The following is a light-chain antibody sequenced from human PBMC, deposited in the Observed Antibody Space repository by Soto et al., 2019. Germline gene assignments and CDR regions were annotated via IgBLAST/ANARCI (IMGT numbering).Light chain of an antibody. CDR2: VAS. V-gene: IGKV3-15*01. CDR1: QSVNSN. Sequence: EIVMTQSPATLSVSPGERATLSCRASQSVNSNLAWYQQKPGQGPRLLIYVASSMATGIPARFSGSGSGTEFTLTISSLQSEDFAVYYCQHYSTWLWTFGQGTKVEIK. J-gene: IGKJ1*01. CDR3: QHYSTWLWT.